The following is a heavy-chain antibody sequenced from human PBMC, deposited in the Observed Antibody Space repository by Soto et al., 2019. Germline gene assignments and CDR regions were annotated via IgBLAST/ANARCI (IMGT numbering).Heavy chain of an antibody. Sequence: EVQLVESGGGLVQPGGSLRLSCAASGFTVSSNYMSWVRQAPGKGLEWVSVIYSGGSTYYADSVKGRFTISRDNSKNTLYLQMNSLRAEDTAVYYCARDMDGNFNSDYWCQGPVVTVSS. CDR2: IYSGGST. J-gene: IGHJ4*02. CDR3: ARDMDGNFNSDY. D-gene: IGHD4-17*01. CDR1: GFTVSSNY. V-gene: IGHV3-66*01.